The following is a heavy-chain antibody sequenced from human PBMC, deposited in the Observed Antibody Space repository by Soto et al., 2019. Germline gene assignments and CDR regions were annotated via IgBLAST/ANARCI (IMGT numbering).Heavy chain of an antibody. CDR2: IYWDDDK. CDR3: AHRLLPPQFHY. CDR1: GFSLSTSGVG. Sequence: QITLKESGPTLVKPTQTLTLTCTFSGFSLSTSGVGVGWIRQPPGKALEWLALIYWDDDKRYSPSLKSRLTITTDTSKNQVVLTLTNMDPVDPATYYCAHRLLPPQFHYWGQGTLVTVSS. D-gene: IGHD2-2*01. J-gene: IGHJ4*02. V-gene: IGHV2-5*02.